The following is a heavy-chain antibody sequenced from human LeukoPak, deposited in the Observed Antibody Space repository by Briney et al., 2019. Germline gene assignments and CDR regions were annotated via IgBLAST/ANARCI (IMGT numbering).Heavy chain of an antibody. J-gene: IGHJ4*02. CDR2: IIPIFGTA. V-gene: IGHV1-69*05. D-gene: IGHD3-3*01. Sequence: SVKVSCKASGATFSSYAISWVRQAPGQGLEWMGGIIPIFGTANYAQKFQGRVTITTDESTSTAYMELSSLRSEDTAVYYCTRDNRYTIFGPTPGFDYWGQGTLVTVSS. CDR3: TRDNRYTIFGPTPGFDY. CDR1: GATFSSYA.